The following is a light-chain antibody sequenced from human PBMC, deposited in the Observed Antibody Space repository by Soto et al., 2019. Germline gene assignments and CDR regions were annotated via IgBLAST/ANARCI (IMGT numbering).Light chain of an antibody. CDR2: SAS. Sequence: EIVMTQSAATLSVSPGERATLSCRASQSISTELAWYQQKPGQPPRLLIYSASTRATGVPARFTGSGSGSDFTLTISGLQSVDFAVYYCLQGHNWPLTFGQGNRLEI. CDR3: LQGHNWPLT. V-gene: IGKV3-15*01. CDR1: QSISTE. J-gene: IGKJ2*01.